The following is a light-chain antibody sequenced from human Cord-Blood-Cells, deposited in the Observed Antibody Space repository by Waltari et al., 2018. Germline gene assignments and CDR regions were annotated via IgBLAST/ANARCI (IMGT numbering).Light chain of an antibody. CDR3: CSYAGSYTLV. CDR1: SSDVGGYNY. V-gene: IGLV2-11*01. CDR2: DVS. Sequence: QSALTQPRSVSGSPGQSVPISCTGTSSDVGGYNYVSWYQQHPGKAPKRMIYDVSKRPSGVPDRCSGSKSGNTASLTISGLQAEDEADYYCCSYAGSYTLVFGGGTKLTVL. J-gene: IGLJ2*01.